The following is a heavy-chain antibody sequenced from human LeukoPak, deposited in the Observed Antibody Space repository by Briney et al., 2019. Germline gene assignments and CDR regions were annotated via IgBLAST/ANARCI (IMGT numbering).Heavy chain of an antibody. CDR1: GFTFSSYS. Sequence: GGSLRLSCAASGFTFSSYSMIWVRQAPGKGLEWVSSISSSSSYIYYADSVKGRFTISRDNAKNSLYLQMNSLRAEDTAVYYCARDQSDGSGSYYSFDYWGQGTLVTVSS. CDR2: ISSSSSYI. V-gene: IGHV3-21*01. CDR3: ARDQSDGSGSYYSFDY. D-gene: IGHD3-10*01. J-gene: IGHJ4*02.